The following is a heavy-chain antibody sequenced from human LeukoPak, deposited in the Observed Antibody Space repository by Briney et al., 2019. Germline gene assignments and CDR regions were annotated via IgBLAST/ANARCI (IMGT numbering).Heavy chain of an antibody. CDR2: IHTSGNT. CDR3: ARDRYYDFWSGYSGTDNNWFDP. Sequence: SETLSLTCTVSAGSISSYYWSWIRQPPGKGLEWIGHIHTSGNTNYNPSLKSRLTISVDTSKNQFSLKLSSVTAADTAVYYCARDRYYDFWSGYSGTDNNWFDPWGQGTLVTVSS. CDR1: AGSISSYY. J-gene: IGHJ5*02. D-gene: IGHD3-3*01. V-gene: IGHV4-4*08.